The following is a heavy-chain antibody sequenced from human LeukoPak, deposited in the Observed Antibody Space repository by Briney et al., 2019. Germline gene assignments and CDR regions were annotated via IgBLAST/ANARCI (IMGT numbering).Heavy chain of an antibody. D-gene: IGHD2/OR15-2a*01. CDR1: GFTFSNYN. CDR3: AKVDDGKNFDY. Sequence: GGSLRLSCAASGFTFSNYNMNWVRQAPGKGLEWVSAISGSGGSTHYADSVKGRFTISRDNSKNTLYLQMNSLRAEDTAVYYCAKVDDGKNFDYWGQGTLVTVSS. J-gene: IGHJ4*02. V-gene: IGHV3-23*01. CDR2: ISGSGGST.